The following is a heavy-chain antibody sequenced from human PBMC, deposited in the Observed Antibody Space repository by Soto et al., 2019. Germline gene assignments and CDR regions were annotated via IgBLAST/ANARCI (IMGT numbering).Heavy chain of an antibody. Sequence: QVQLVQSGGEVKKPGASVKVSCKASGYTFTNYGISWVRQAPGQGLEWMGWINVYNGNTKYAQKVQGRVTMTTDTSTSTGYMELRSRRSDDTAVYYCAGGVGSGSYYNQSNWFDPGGQGTLVTVSS. CDR2: INVYNGNT. D-gene: IGHD3-10*01. CDR1: GYTFTNYG. V-gene: IGHV1-18*01. J-gene: IGHJ5*02. CDR3: AGGVGSGSYYNQSNWFDP.